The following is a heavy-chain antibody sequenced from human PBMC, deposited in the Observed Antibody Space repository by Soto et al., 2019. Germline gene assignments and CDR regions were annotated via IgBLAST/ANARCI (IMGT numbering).Heavy chain of an antibody. D-gene: IGHD1-7*01. J-gene: IGHJ4*02. Sequence: PSETLSLTCSVSGGSISSGDYYWSWIRQPTGKGLEWIGYIFYSGSTYYNPSLESRVTISVDTSENQFSLQLMSVTAADTAVYYCGREANWNYEWDNYFDYWGQGTLGAVSS. CDR2: IFYSGST. CDR3: GREANWNYEWDNYFDY. CDR1: GGSISSGDYY. V-gene: IGHV4-30-4*01.